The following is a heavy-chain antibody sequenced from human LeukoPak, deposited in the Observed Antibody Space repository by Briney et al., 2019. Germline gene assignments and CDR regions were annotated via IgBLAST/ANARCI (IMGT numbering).Heavy chain of an antibody. CDR3: AITLAYCGGDCSYFDY. J-gene: IGHJ4*02. CDR2: IYPGDSGT. Sequence: GESLKISCKGSGYSFTSYWIGWVRQMPGKGLEWMGIIYPGDSGTRYSPSFQGQVTIPADKSISTAYLQWSSLKASDTAMYYCAITLAYCGGDCSYFDYWGQGTLATVSS. D-gene: IGHD2-21*02. CDR1: GYSFTSYW. V-gene: IGHV5-51*01.